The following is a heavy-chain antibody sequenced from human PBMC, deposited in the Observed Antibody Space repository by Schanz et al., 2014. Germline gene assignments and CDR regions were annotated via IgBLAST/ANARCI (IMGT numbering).Heavy chain of an antibody. CDR1: GFSFNNYW. CDR3: TRDRGALINHNDALDL. V-gene: IGHV3-7*01. Sequence: EVQLVESGGGLVQPGGSLRLSCAASGFSFNNYWMTWFRQAPGKGLEWVANIIHDGSEKFYVDSVKGRFTISRDNSKNTVYLQMNSLRSEDTAVYYCTRDRGALINHNDALDLWGQGTMVSVSS. D-gene: IGHD3-16*01. CDR2: IIHDGSEK. J-gene: IGHJ3*01.